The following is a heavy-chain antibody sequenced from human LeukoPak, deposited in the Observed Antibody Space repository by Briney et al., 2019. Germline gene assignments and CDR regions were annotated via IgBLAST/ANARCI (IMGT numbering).Heavy chain of an antibody. Sequence: PGGSLRLSCSASGFTFSNYPMHWVRQAPGKGLEWVALIWYDGSNKYYADSVRGRFTISRDNSKNTLYLQMKSLRVEDTAVYYCARAGVGAIYYFDYWGQGTLVTVSS. CDR2: IWYDGSNK. V-gene: IGHV3-33*08. CDR3: ARAGVGAIYYFDY. D-gene: IGHD1-26*01. CDR1: GFTFSNYP. J-gene: IGHJ4*02.